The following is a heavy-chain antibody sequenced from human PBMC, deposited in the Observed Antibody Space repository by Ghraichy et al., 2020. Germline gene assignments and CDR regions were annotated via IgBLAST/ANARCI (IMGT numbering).Heavy chain of an antibody. D-gene: IGHD6-13*01. CDR1: GGSFSGYY. Sequence: SETLSLTCAVYGGSFSGYYWSWIRQPPGKGLEWIGEINHSGSTNYNPSLKSRVTISVDTSKNQFSLKLSSVTAADTAVYYCARGPSIAAAPGWFDPWGQGTLVTVSS. CDR3: ARGPSIAAAPGWFDP. J-gene: IGHJ5*02. CDR2: INHSGST. V-gene: IGHV4-34*01.